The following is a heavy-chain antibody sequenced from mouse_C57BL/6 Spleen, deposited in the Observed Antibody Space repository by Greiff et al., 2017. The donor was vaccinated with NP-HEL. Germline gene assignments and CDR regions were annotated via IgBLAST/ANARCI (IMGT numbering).Heavy chain of an antibody. J-gene: IGHJ4*01. CDR2: ISYSGST. V-gene: IGHV3-1*01. Sequence: EVKLLESGPGMVKPSQSLSLTCTVTGYSITSGYDWHWIRHFPGNKLEWMGYISYSGSTNYNPSLKSRISITHDTSKNHFFLKLNSVTTEDTATYYCARNTVQGAMDYWGQGTSVTVSS. CDR1: GYSITSGYD. CDR3: ARNTVQGAMDY. D-gene: IGHD1-1*01.